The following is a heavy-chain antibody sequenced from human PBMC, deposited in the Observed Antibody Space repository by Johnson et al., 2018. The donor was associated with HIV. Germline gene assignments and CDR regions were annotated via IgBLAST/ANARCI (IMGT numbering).Heavy chain of an antibody. CDR2: INSDGSST. CDR1: GFTFDDYG. V-gene: IGHV3-20*04. D-gene: IGHD3-16*01. J-gene: IGHJ3*02. CDR3: ARGSRYTHDNDDVYLLHAFDI. Sequence: VQLVESGGGVVRPGGSLRLSCAASGFTFDDYGMSWVRQAPGKGLVWVSRINSDGSSTSYADSVQGRFTISRDNAKNTLYLQVNSLRAEDTAVYYCARGSRYTHDNDDVYLLHAFDIWGQGTMVTVSS.